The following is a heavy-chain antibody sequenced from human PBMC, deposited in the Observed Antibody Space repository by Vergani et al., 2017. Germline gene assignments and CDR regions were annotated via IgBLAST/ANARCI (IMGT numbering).Heavy chain of an antibody. CDR1: GVSITTYY. J-gene: IGHJ4*02. V-gene: IGHV4-59*01. CDR2: IYYSGST. D-gene: IGHD6-13*01. Sequence: QVRLQESGPGLVKPSETLSLICTVSGVSITTYYWSWVRQPPGKGLDWLGYIYYSGSTTYNPSLKSQLTISVDTSKNQFSLRLSSVTAADTALYYCAGDSSSWQRADYWGQGTLVTVSS. CDR3: AGDSSSWQRADY.